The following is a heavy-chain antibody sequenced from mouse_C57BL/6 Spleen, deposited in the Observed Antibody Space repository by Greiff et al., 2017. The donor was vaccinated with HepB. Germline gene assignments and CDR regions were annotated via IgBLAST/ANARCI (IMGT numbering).Heavy chain of an antibody. J-gene: IGHJ3*01. CDR3: TNCPGFAY. Sequence: EVQLQESGAELVRPGASVKLSCTASGFNIKDDYMHWVKQRPEQGLEWIGWIDPENGDTEYASKFQGKATITADTSSNTAYLQLSILTSEDTAVYYCTNCPGFAYWGQGTLVTVSA. CDR2: IDPENGDT. V-gene: IGHV14-4*01. CDR1: GFNIKDDY.